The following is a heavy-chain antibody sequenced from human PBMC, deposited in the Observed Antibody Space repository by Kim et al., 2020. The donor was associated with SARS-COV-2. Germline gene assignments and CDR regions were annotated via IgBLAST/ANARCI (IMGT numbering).Heavy chain of an antibody. V-gene: IGHV3-30*04. CDR1: GFTFSSYA. Sequence: GGSLRLSCAASGFTFSSYAMHWVRQAPGKGLEWVAVISYDGSNKYYADSVKGRFTISRDNSKNTLYLQMNSLRAEDTAVYYCARDLHYYGSGSYSRYGM. CDR3: ARDLHYYGSGSYSRYGM. CDR2: ISYDGSNK. D-gene: IGHD3-10*01. J-gene: IGHJ6*01.